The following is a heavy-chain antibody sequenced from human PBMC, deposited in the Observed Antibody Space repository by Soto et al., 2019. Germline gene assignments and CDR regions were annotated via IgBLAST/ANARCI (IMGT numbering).Heavy chain of an antibody. CDR1: GGTFSSYA. Sequence: QVPLVQSGAEVKKPGSSVKVSCKASGGTFSSYAISWVRQAPGQGLEWMGGIIPIFGTANYAQKFQGRVTITADESTSTAYMELSSLRSEDTAVYYCARREHYYDRSGWGHYYYGMDVWGQGTTVTVSS. CDR3: ARREHYYDRSGWGHYYYGMDV. V-gene: IGHV1-69*01. CDR2: IIPIFGTA. J-gene: IGHJ6*02. D-gene: IGHD3-22*01.